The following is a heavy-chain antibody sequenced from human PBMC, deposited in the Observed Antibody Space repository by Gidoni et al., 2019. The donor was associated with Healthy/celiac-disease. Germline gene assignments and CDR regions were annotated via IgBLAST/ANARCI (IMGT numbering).Heavy chain of an antibody. CDR3: ARGHYYDSSGYYYDYFDY. Sequence: QVQLQESGPGLVKPSETLSLTCTVSGGSISSYYWSWIRQPPGKGLEWIGYIYYSGSTNYNPSLKSRVTISVDTSKNQFSLKLSSVTAADTAVYYCARGHYYDSSGYYYDYFDYWGQGTLVTVSS. CDR2: IYYSGST. CDR1: GGSISSYY. J-gene: IGHJ4*02. D-gene: IGHD3-22*01. V-gene: IGHV4-59*01.